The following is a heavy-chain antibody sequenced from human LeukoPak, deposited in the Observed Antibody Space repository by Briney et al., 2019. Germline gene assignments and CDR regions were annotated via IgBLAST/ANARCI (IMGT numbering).Heavy chain of an antibody. CDR3: ASGYSGPSV. J-gene: IGHJ4*02. V-gene: IGHV4-34*01. CDR2: IYHSGST. CDR1: GGSFSGYY. Sequence: SETLSLTCAVYGGSFSGYYWSWIRQPPGKGLEWIGEIYHSGSTNYNPSLKSRVTISVDKSKNQFSLKLSSVTAADTAVYYCASGYSGPSVWGQGTLVTVSS. D-gene: IGHD5-12*01.